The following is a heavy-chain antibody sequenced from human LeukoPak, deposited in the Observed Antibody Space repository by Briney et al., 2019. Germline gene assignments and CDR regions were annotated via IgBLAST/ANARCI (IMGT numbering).Heavy chain of an antibody. J-gene: IGHJ4*02. Sequence: GGSLRLSCAASGFTFSSYSMKWVRQAPGKGLEWVSFISSSSSTIYYADSVKGRFTISRDNAKNSLYLQMNSLRAEDTAVYYCARDRGGSYSAIDYWGQGTLVTVSS. CDR3: ARDRGGSYSAIDY. CDR1: GFTFSSYS. D-gene: IGHD1-26*01. V-gene: IGHV3-48*04. CDR2: ISSSSSTI.